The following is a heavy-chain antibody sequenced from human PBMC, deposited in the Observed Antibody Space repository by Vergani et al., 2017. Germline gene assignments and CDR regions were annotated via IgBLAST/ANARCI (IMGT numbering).Heavy chain of an antibody. D-gene: IGHD6-13*01. CDR2: IYSGGST. Sequence: EVQLLESGGGLVQPGGSLRLSCAASGFTVSSNYMSWVRQAPGKGLEWVSVIYSGGSTYYADSVKGRFTISRDNAKNSLYLQMNSLRAEDTAVYYCAREGGSSENYYYYGMDVWGQGTTVTVSS. CDR3: AREGGSSENYYYYGMDV. CDR1: GFTVSSNY. J-gene: IGHJ6*02. V-gene: IGHV3-66*01.